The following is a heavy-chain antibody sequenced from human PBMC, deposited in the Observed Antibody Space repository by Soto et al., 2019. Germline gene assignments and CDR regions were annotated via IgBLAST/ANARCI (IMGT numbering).Heavy chain of an antibody. CDR3: ARDWGYSYGYERVDAFDI. CDR1: GFTFSSYA. D-gene: IGHD5-18*01. V-gene: IGHV3-30-3*01. J-gene: IGHJ3*02. CDR2: ISYDGSNK. Sequence: RGSLRLSCAASGFTFSSYAMHWVRQAPGKGLEWVAVISYDGSNKYYADSVKGRFTISRDNSKNTLYLQMNSLRAEDTAVYYCARDWGYSYGYERVDAFDIWGQGTMVTVSS.